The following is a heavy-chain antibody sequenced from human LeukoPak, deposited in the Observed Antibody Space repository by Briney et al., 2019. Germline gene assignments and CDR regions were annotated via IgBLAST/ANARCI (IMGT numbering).Heavy chain of an antibody. CDR1: GGSISSYY. Sequence: SETLSLTCTASGGSISSYYWSWIRQPAGKGLEWIGRIYTSGSTNYNPSLKSRVTMSVDTSKNQFSLKLSSVTAADTAVYYCARDRDDFWSGYSYGMDVWGQGTTVTVSS. J-gene: IGHJ6*02. V-gene: IGHV4-4*07. D-gene: IGHD3-3*01. CDR3: ARDRDDFWSGYSYGMDV. CDR2: IYTSGST.